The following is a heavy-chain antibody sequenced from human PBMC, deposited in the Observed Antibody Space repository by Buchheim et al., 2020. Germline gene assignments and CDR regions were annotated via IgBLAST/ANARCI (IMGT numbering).Heavy chain of an antibody. D-gene: IGHD4-17*01. Sequence: EVQLVESGGGLVQPGRSLRLSCAASGFTFDDYAMHWVRQAPGKGLEWVSGISWNSGSIGYADSVKGRFTISRDNAKNSLYLQMNSLRAEDTALYYCARESHGDYDYWGQGTL. CDR3: ARESHGDYDY. J-gene: IGHJ4*02. CDR1: GFTFDDYA. V-gene: IGHV3-9*01. CDR2: ISWNSGSI.